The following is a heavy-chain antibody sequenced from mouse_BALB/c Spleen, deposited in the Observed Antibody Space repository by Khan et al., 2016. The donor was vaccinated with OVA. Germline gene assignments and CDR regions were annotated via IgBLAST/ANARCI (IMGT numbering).Heavy chain of an antibody. CDR3: AKWFDGYSSLYAMDY. V-gene: IGHV2-6*02. D-gene: IGHD2-3*01. CDR1: GFSLTSYG. J-gene: IGHJ4*01. Sequence: VQLQESGPGLVAPSQSLSITCTVSGFSLTSYGVHWVRQPPGKGLEWLVVIWSDGSTNYNSVLKSRLGICKDNSKSQFFIKMNSLQTDDTANYYCAKWFDGYSSLYAMDYWGQGTSVTVSS. CDR2: IWSDGST.